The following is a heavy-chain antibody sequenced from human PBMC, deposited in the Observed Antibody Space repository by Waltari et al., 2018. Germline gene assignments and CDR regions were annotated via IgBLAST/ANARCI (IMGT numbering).Heavy chain of an antibody. D-gene: IGHD6-19*01. Sequence: EVQLVESGGGLVQPGGSLRLSCTVPGLPVGSDWMHWVRQAPGKGLVWVSRINTDGSFTGYADSVEGRFTIFKDYAKNTLYLQMNSLRAEDTAVYYCAAFGVGWQKAYWGQGTLVTVSS. CDR3: AAFGVGWQKAY. V-gene: IGHV3-74*01. J-gene: IGHJ4*02. CDR2: INTDGSFT. CDR1: GLPVGSDW.